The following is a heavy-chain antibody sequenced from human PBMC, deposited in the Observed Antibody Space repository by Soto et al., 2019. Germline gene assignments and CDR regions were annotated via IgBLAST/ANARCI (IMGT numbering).Heavy chain of an antibody. J-gene: IGHJ6*02. CDR3: ARDYYYDSSGYPGAQYYGMDV. Sequence: SETLSLTCTVSGGSVGSGSYYWSWIRQPPGKGLEWIGYIYYSGSTNYNPSLKSRVTISIDTSKNQFSLKLSSVTAADTAVYYCARDYYYDSSGYPGAQYYGMDVWGQGTTVTVSS. D-gene: IGHD3-22*01. CDR1: GGSVGSGSYY. V-gene: IGHV4-61*01. CDR2: IYYSGST.